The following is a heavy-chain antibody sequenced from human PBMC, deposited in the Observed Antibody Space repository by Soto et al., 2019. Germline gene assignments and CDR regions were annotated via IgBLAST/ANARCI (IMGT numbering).Heavy chain of an antibody. D-gene: IGHD3-16*01. CDR3: ARAPLGE. CDR1: GDSITSGVYF. CDR2: IYHSGTT. Sequence: QVQLQESGPGLVKPSQTLSLTCTVSGDSITSGVYFWSWIRHHPGKGLEWIGYIYHSGTTYYNPSVRGRVTISVDTAQNQFSLRLTSVTAADTAVYYCARAPLGEWGQGTLVTVSS. J-gene: IGHJ4*02. V-gene: IGHV4-31*03.